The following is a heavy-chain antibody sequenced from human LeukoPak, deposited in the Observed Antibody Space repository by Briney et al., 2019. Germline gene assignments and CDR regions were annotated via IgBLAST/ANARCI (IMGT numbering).Heavy chain of an antibody. CDR3: ARGRGWLVAPPLDY. J-gene: IGHJ4*02. D-gene: IGHD6-19*01. Sequence: GGSLRLSCAASGFTFSSYWMHWVRQAPGQGLVWVSRINSDGSSTSYADFVKGRFTISRDNAKNTLYLQMNSLRAEDTAVYYCARGRGWLVAPPLDYWGQGTLVTVSS. V-gene: IGHV3-74*01. CDR2: INSDGSST. CDR1: GFTFSSYW.